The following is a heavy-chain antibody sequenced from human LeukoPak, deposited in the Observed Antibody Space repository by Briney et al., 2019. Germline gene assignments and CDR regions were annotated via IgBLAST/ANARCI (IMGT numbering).Heavy chain of an antibody. Sequence: PGGSLRLSCAASGFTFSSYAMHWVRQAPGKGLEWVAVISYDGSNKYYADSVKGRFTISRDNSKNTLYLQMNSLRAEDTAVYYCARGARYSYGPYYFDYWGQGTLVTVSS. CDR3: ARGARYSYGPYYFDY. CDR1: GFTFSSYA. J-gene: IGHJ4*02. V-gene: IGHV3-30*04. D-gene: IGHD5-18*01. CDR2: ISYDGSNK.